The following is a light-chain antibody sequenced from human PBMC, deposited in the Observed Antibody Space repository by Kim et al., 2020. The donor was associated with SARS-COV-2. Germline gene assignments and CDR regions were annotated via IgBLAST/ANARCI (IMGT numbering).Light chain of an antibody. CDR1: RSVSRW. J-gene: IGKJ1*01. V-gene: IGKV1-5*01. Sequence: DIQMTQSPSTLSASVGDRVTLTCRASRSVSRWLAWYQQKPGKAPKLLIYDGSNLQSGVPSRFSGSGSGTEFTLTISSLQPDDFAIYYCQHRQTFGQGTKVDIK. CDR2: DGS. CDR3: QHRQT.